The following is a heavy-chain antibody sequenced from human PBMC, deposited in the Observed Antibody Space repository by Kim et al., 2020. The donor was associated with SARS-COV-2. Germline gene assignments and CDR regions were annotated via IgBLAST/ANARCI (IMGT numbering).Heavy chain of an antibody. J-gene: IGHJ6*02. CDR1: GFTFSSYA. CDR3: AREFCSGGCCYQTLLSLTLDSDSCGMDV. CDR2: IKYDGSNK. D-gene: IGHD2-15*01. Sequence: GGSLRLSCAASGFTFSSYAMHWVRQAPGKGLEWVAVIKYDGSNKYYADSVKGRFTISRDNSKNPLYLQMNSLRAEDTAVYYCAREFCSGGCCYQTLLSLTLDSDSCGMDVWGQGTTVTVSS. V-gene: IGHV3-30*04.